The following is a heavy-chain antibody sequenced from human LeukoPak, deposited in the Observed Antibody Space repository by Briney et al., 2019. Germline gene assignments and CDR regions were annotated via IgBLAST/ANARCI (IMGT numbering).Heavy chain of an antibody. V-gene: IGHV1-18*01. J-gene: IGHJ4*02. Sequence: ASVKVSCKASGYTFTSYGISWVRHAHGQGLEWMGWISAYNGNTNYAQKLQGRVTMTTDTSTSTAYMELRSLRSDDTAVYYCAREHSMGYFDYWGQGTLVTVSS. CDR3: AREHSMGYFDY. CDR1: GYTFTSYG. D-gene: IGHD4-11*01. CDR2: ISAYNGNT.